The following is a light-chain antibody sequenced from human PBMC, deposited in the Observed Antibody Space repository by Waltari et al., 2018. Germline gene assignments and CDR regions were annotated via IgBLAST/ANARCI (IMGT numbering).Light chain of an antibody. J-gene: IGKJ1*01. V-gene: IGKV1-39*01. CDR2: AAS. Sequence: DIQMTQSPSSLSASVGDRVTITCRASQNISSYLNWYQQKPGKAPKLLIYAASSLQSGVPSRFSGSGSVTDFTLTISSLQPEDFATYYCQQSYSTLWTFGQGTKVEIK. CDR3: QQSYSTLWT. CDR1: QNISSY.